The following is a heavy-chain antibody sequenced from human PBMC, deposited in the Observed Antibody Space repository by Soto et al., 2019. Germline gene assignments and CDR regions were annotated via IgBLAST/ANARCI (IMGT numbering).Heavy chain of an antibody. CDR3: ARESTYYDILTGLVLANWFDP. CDR2: IIPIFGTA. Sequence: SVKVSCKATGGTFSSYAIHWVREAPVQGLEWMGGIIPIFGTANYAQKFQGRVTITADKSTSTAYMELSSLRSDDTAVYYCARESTYYDILTGLVLANWFDPWGQGTLVTVSS. D-gene: IGHD3-9*01. CDR1: GGTFSSYA. J-gene: IGHJ5*02. V-gene: IGHV1-69*06.